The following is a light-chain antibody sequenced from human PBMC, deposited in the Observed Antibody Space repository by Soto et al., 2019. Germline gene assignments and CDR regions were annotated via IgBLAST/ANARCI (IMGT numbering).Light chain of an antibody. J-gene: IGLJ2*01. CDR1: TSDVGGYNY. Sequence: QSVLTQPPSASGSPGQSVTISCTGTTSDVGGYNYVSWYQQHPGKAPKLLIYEVTKRPSGVPDRFSGSKSGNTASLTVSGLQVEDEADYYCSSYAGSNNLLFGGGTKVTVL. CDR2: EVT. V-gene: IGLV2-8*01. CDR3: SSYAGSNNLL.